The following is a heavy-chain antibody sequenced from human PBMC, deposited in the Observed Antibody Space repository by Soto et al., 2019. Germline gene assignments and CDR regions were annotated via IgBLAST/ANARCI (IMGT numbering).Heavy chain of an antibody. Sequence: EVQLVESGGGLVQPGGSLRLSCAASGFTVSSNYMSWVRQAPGKGLEWVSVIYSGGSTYYAASVKGRFTISRDNSKNTLYLQMNSLRAEDTAVYYCERDFECSSTSCYVYWGQGTLVTVSS. V-gene: IGHV3-66*01. CDR1: GFTVSSNY. CDR3: ERDFECSSTSCYVY. CDR2: IYSGGST. D-gene: IGHD2-2*01. J-gene: IGHJ4*02.